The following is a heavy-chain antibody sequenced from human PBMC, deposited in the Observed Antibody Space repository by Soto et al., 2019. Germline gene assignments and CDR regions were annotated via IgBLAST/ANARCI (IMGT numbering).Heavy chain of an antibody. V-gene: IGHV3-11*05. CDR1: GFTFSDYY. CDR3: ARDHHRYSGYDYVDY. J-gene: IGHJ4*02. Sequence: EGSLRLSWSASGFTFSDYYISWIRQAPGKGLEWVSYISSSSSYTNYADSVKGRFTISRDNAKNSLYLQMNSLRAEDTAVYYCARDHHRYSGYDYVDYWGQGTLVTVSS. D-gene: IGHD5-12*01. CDR2: ISSSSSYT.